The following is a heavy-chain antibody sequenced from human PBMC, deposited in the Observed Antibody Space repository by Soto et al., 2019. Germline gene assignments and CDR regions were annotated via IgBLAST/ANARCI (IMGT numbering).Heavy chain of an antibody. CDR1: GYSFTSDW. CDR2: IYPGDSDT. J-gene: IGHJ4*02. Sequence: GESLKISCKASGYSFTSDWIAWVRQMPGKGLEWMGIIYPGDSDTRYSPSFQGQVTISADKSISTAYLQWSGLQASDSAMYYCARGGVRTRTLGSWGQGTLVTVSS. CDR3: ARGGVRTRTLGS. V-gene: IGHV5-51*01. D-gene: IGHD3-16*01.